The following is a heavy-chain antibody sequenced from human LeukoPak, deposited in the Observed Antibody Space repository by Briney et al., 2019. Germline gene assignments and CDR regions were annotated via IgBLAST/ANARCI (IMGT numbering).Heavy chain of an antibody. D-gene: IGHD3-10*01. CDR3: ARLAPITMVRGVIKGYFQH. Sequence: SETLSLTCGVSGYSISSGYYWGWIRQPPGKGLEWIGSIYYSGSTYYNPSLKSRVTISVDTSKNRFSLKLSSVTAADTAVYYCARLAPITMVRGVIKGYFQHWGQGTLVTVSS. J-gene: IGHJ1*01. V-gene: IGHV4-38-2*01. CDR2: IYYSGST. CDR1: GYSISSGYY.